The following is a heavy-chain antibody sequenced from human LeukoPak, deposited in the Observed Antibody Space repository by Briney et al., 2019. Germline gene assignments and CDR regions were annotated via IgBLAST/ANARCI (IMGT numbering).Heavy chain of an antibody. CDR1: GFTVSTNY. V-gene: IGHV3-66*01. CDR3: ARVRAGYYCDN. CDR2: IYSGGST. Sequence: PGGSLRLSCAASGFTVSTNYMTWVRQAPGKGPEWVSVIYSGGSTYYADSVKGRFTISRDNAKNSLYLQMNSLRDEDTAVYYCARVRAGYYCDNWGQGTLVTVSS. J-gene: IGHJ4*02.